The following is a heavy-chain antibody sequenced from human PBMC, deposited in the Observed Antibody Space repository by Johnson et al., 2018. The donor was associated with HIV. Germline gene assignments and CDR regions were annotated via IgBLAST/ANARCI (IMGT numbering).Heavy chain of an antibody. J-gene: IGHJ3*02. CDR2: ISYDGSNK. CDR3: ASLGLDLLVKAPLSVVFDAFDI. D-gene: IGHD3-16*01. Sequence: QVQLVESGGGVVQPGRSLRLSCAASGFTFNSYGMHWVRQAPGKGLEWVAVISYDGSNKYYADSVKGRFTISRDNSKNTLYLQMNSLRAEDTAVYYCASLGLDLLVKAPLSVVFDAFDIWGQGTMVTVSS. CDR1: GFTFNSYG. V-gene: IGHV3-30*03.